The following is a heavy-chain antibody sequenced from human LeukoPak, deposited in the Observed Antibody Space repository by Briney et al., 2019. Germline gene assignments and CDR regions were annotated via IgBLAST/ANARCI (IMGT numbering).Heavy chain of an antibody. J-gene: IGHJ4*02. D-gene: IGHD6-13*01. CDR2: ISAYNGNT. CDR3: ARDQGSSWSNGGGHFDY. Sequence: GASVKVSCKASGYTFTSYGISWVRQAPGQGLEWMGWISAYNGNTNYAQKLQGRIIMTTDTSTSTAYMELRSLRSDDTAVYFCARDQGSSWSNGGGHFDYWGQGALVTVSS. CDR1: GYTFTSYG. V-gene: IGHV1-18*01.